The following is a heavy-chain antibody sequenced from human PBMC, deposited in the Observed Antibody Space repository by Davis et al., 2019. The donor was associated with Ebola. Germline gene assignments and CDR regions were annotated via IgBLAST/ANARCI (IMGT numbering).Heavy chain of an antibody. V-gene: IGHV4-59*01. CDR1: GGSISNYY. D-gene: IGHD3/OR15-3a*01. J-gene: IGHJ4*02. CDR2: MFNGGST. Sequence: MPSETLSLTCTVSGGSISNYYWTWIRQPPGKGLEWTGYMFNGGSTNYNPSLKSRVTISLDTSKNQFSLMLTSVTAADTAVYYCARGTGLVSDYWGQGTLVTVSS. CDR3: ARGTGLVSDY.